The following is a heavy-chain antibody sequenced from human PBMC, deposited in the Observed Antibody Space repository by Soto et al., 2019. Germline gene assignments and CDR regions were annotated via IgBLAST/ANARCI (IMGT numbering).Heavy chain of an antibody. V-gene: IGHV3-30-3*01. CDR3: ARDEEQWRAFDY. CDR2: ISYDGSNK. D-gene: IGHD6-19*01. J-gene: IGHJ4*02. Sequence: GGSLRLSCAASGFTFSSYAMHWVRQAPGKGLEWVAVISYDGSNKYYADSVKGRFTISRDNSKNTLYLQMNSLRAEDTAVYYCARDEEQWRAFDYWGQGTLVTV. CDR1: GFTFSSYA.